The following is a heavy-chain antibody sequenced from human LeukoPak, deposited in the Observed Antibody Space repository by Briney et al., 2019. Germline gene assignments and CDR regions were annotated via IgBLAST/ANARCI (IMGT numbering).Heavy chain of an antibody. D-gene: IGHD5-18*01. J-gene: IGHJ4*02. Sequence: PGGSLRLSCVASGITFSNYAVSWVRQAPEKGLDWVSVISGSAHKIRYADSVKGRSTISRDNFENIVYLQMNNLRVEDTAVYYCAGRPTGYSSGYIHWGQGTLVTVSS. CDR1: GITFSNYA. V-gene: IGHV3-23*01. CDR3: AGRPTGYSSGYIH. CDR2: ISGSAHKI.